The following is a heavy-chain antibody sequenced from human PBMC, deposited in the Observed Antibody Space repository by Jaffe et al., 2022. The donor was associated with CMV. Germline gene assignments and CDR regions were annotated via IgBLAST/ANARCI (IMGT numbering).Heavy chain of an antibody. V-gene: IGHV2-70*15. J-gene: IGHJ6*03. CDR1: GFSLSTSGMC. D-gene: IGHD2-15*01. CDR3: ARTRGLKACSGGNCPSGNYYYYMDV. CDR2: IDWDDDK. Sequence: QVTLRESGPALVKPTQTLTLTCNFSGFSLSTSGMCVSWIRQPPGKALEWLARIDWDDDKYYTTSLETRLTISKDTSKNHVVLTLTNMDPVDTATYYCARTRGLKACSGGNCPSGNYYYYMDVWGTGTTVTVSS.